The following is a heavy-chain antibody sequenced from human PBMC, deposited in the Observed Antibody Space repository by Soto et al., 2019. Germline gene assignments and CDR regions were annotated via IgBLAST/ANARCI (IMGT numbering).Heavy chain of an antibody. D-gene: IGHD3-10*01. CDR3: AKDRSTYYLVPPFDP. J-gene: IGHJ5*02. CDR2: ISGSGGST. CDR1: GFTFSSYA. V-gene: IGHV3-23*01. Sequence: GGSLRLSCAASGFTFSSYAMSWVRQAPGKGLEWVSAISGSGGSTYYADSVKGRFTISRDNSKNTLYLQMNSLRAEDTAVFYCAKDRSTYYLVPPFDPWGQGTLVTVSS.